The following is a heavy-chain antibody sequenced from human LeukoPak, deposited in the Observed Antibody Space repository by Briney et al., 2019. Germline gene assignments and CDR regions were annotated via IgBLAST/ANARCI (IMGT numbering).Heavy chain of an antibody. J-gene: IGHJ5*02. D-gene: IGHD6-13*01. CDR1: GGSFSGYY. CDR3: ARDFRYSSSWKIDNWFDP. Sequence: SETLSLTCAVYGGSFSGYYWSWIRQPPGKGLEWIGEINHSGSTNYNPSLKSRVTISVDTSKNQFSLKLSSVTAADTAVYYCARDFRYSSSWKIDNWFDPWGQGTLVTVSS. V-gene: IGHV4-34*01. CDR2: INHSGST.